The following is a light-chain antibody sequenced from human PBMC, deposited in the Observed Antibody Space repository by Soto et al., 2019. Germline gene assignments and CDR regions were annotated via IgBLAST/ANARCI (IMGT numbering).Light chain of an antibody. V-gene: IGKV3-20*01. J-gene: IGKJ2*01. Sequence: EIVLTQSPGTLSLSPGERVTLSCRASQSVSSSYLAWYHQKPGQAPRLLIYGASSRATGIPDRFSGSGSGTDFTLTISRLEPEDFAVYYCQQFGSSPLYTFGQGTKLEIK. CDR3: QQFGSSPLYT. CDR1: QSVSSSY. CDR2: GAS.